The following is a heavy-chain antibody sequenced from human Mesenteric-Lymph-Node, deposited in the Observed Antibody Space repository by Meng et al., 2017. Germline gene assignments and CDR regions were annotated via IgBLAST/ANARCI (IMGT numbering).Heavy chain of an antibody. J-gene: IGHJ4*02. CDR3: ARGKGLGNVHGYFDD. V-gene: IGHV3-21*01. Sequence: GGSLRLSCAASGFSFSTYSMNWVRQAPGKGLEWVSSISSDSSYIYYADSVKGRFTISRDNAKNSLFLQMNSLRAEDTAVYYCARGKGLGNVHGYFDDWGQGTLVTVSS. D-gene: IGHD7-27*01. CDR2: ISSDSSYI. CDR1: GFSFSTYS.